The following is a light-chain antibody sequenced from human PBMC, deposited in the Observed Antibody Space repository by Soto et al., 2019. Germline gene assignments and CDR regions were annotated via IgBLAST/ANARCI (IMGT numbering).Light chain of an antibody. CDR3: QHYDNVGMP. J-gene: IGKJ5*01. Sequence: DIQMTQSPSSLSASVGDRVTITCQASRDITNHLNWYQQIPGKAPKLLIYDASNLKTGVPSRFSGRGSGPDFTCSINSLKPEDIGTYYCQHYDNVGMPFGQGTRLEI. V-gene: IGKV1-33*01. CDR2: DAS. CDR1: RDITNH.